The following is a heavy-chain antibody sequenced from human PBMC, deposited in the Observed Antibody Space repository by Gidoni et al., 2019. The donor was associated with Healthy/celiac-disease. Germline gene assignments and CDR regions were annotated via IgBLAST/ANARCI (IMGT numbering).Heavy chain of an antibody. Sequence: QVQLVESRGGVVQPGRSLRLSCAAPGFTFGSYGMHWVGQAPGKGLEWVAVISYDGSKKYYADSVKGRFTISRDNSKNTLYLQMNSLRAEDTAVYYCAKSPGWLLLLYYFDYWGQGTLVTVSS. D-gene: IGHD3-22*01. CDR3: AKSPGWLLLLYYFDY. J-gene: IGHJ4*02. CDR1: GFTFGSYG. V-gene: IGHV3-30*18. CDR2: ISYDGSKK.